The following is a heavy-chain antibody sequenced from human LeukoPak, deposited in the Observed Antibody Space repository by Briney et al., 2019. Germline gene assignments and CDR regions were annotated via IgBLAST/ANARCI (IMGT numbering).Heavy chain of an antibody. CDR2: IPYDGTNK. Sequence: GGSLRLSCAPSGFTFSNYGMHWVRQAPGKGLEWVAFIPYDGTNKYYADSVKGRFTISRDNSKNTLYLQMNSLRAADTALYYCARAGDCSGGSCYSLYFDYWGQGTLVTVSS. J-gene: IGHJ4*02. CDR1: GFTFSNYG. CDR3: ARAGDCSGGSCYSLYFDY. D-gene: IGHD2-15*01. V-gene: IGHV3-30*02.